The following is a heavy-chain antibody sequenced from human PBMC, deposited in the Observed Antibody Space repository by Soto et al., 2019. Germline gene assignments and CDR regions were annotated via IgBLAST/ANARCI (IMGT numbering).Heavy chain of an antibody. J-gene: IGHJ5*02. CDR1: GGSISSYY. V-gene: IGHV4-59*01. CDR3: ARTLNTYDFWSVYPPIFDP. CDR2: IYYSGST. D-gene: IGHD3-3*01. Sequence: QVQLQESGPGLVKPSETLSLTCTVSGGSISSYYWSWIRQPPGKGLEWIGYIYYSGSTNYNPSLKSRVTISVDTSKNQFSLKLSSVTAADTAVYYCARTLNTYDFWSVYPPIFDPWGQGTLVTVSS.